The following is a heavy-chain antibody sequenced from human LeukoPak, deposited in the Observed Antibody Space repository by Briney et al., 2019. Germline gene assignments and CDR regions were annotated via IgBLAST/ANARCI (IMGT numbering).Heavy chain of an antibody. V-gene: IGHV3-53*01. CDR1: GFTVSNNY. CDR3: AKWGSDQLPYYYYMDV. CDR2: IYSNGVT. J-gene: IGHJ6*03. Sequence: GGSLRLSCAASGFTVSNNYMIWVRQAPGKGLEWVSLIYSNGVTNYADSVKGRFTISRDSSKNTLYLQMNSVRAEDTAVYYCAKWGSDQLPYYYYMDVWGKGTTVTVSS. D-gene: IGHD1-7*01.